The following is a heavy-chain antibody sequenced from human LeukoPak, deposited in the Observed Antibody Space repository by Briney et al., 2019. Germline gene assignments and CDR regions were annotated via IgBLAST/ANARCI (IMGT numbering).Heavy chain of an antibody. Sequence: PSQTLSLTCTVSGGSISSGGNYWSWLRQLPGKGLEWIGYIYYVGNTNYNPSLKSRLSMSVDTSNNQFSLRLTSVTAADTAVYYCARVEVIGSTRYFDYWGQGAMVSVSS. D-gene: IGHD3-16*02. V-gene: IGHV4-31*03. CDR1: GGSISSGGNY. J-gene: IGHJ4*02. CDR3: ARVEVIGSTRYFDY. CDR2: IYYVGNT.